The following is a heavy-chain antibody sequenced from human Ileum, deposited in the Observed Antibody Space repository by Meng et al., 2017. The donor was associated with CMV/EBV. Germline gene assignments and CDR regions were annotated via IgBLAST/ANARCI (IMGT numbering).Heavy chain of an antibody. CDR1: GGSVSGADYY. V-gene: IGHV4-61*08. Sequence: SETLSLTCTVSGGSVSGADYYWYWIRQPPGRGLEWIGYLYYGGSTNYNPPLKSRVSISEDTSKNQFSLKLSSVTAADTALYYCAKASCSTSCYVVDYWGQGTLVTVSS. CDR2: LYYGGST. D-gene: IGHD2-2*01. J-gene: IGHJ4*02. CDR3: AKASCSTSCYVVDY.